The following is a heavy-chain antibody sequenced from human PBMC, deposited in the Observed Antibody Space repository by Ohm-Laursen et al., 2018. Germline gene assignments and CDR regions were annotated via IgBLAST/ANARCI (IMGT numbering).Heavy chain of an antibody. D-gene: IGHD3-3*01. CDR1: GGSFSGYY. Sequence: SDTLSLTCTVYGGSFSGYYWSWIRQPPGKGLEWIGEINHSGSTNYNPSLKSRVTISVDTSKNQFSLKLSSVTAEDTAVYYCARDAPNYKTISGVVTALGMDVWGQGTTVTVSS. V-gene: IGHV4-34*01. CDR2: INHSGST. J-gene: IGHJ6*02. CDR3: ARDAPNYKTISGVVTALGMDV.